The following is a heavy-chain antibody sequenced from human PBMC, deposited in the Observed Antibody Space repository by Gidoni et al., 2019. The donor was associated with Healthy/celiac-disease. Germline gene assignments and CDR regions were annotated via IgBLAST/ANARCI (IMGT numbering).Heavy chain of an antibody. J-gene: IGHJ4*02. CDR1: GGSISSYY. CDR2: IYYSGST. V-gene: IGHV4-59*01. D-gene: IGHD6-13*01. Sequence: QVQLQESGQGLVKPSETLSLTCTGSGGSISSYYWSWIRQPPGKGLEWIGYIYYSGSTNYNPSLKSRVTISVDTSKNQFSLKLSSVTAADTAVYYCARAMGGSSWPTFDYWGQGTLVTVSS. CDR3: ARAMGGSSWPTFDY.